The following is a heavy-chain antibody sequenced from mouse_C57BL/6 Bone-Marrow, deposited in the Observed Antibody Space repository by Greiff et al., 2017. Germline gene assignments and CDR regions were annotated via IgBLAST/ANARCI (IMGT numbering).Heavy chain of an antibody. CDR2: LDPENGGT. V-gene: IGHV14-4*01. J-gene: IGHJ2*01. CDR1: GFNIKDDY. CDR3: TAVVATGYFDF. Sequence: VQLQQSGAELVRPGASVKLSCTASGFNIKDDYMHWVKQRPEQGLEWIGWLDPENGGTEYASKFQGKATITADTSPNTSYLQLSSLTSEDTSVYYCTAVVATGYFDFWRQGTTLTVSS. D-gene: IGHD1-1*01.